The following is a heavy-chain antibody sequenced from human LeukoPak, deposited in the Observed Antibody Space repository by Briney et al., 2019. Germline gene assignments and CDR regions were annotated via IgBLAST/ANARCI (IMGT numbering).Heavy chain of an antibody. CDR1: GLVFGKYA. V-gene: IGHV3-23*01. Sequence: ETGGSLRLSCAASGLVFGKYAMAWVRQAPGKGLECVSIISDDSSFTYYLDSVKGRSTIFRDNSKNTLYLHMNSLKAEDTAVYYRAKGRCSGPGCDSFDYWGQGTLVTVSS. CDR2: ISDDSSFT. D-gene: IGHD5-12*01. CDR3: AKGRCSGPGCDSFDY. J-gene: IGHJ4*02.